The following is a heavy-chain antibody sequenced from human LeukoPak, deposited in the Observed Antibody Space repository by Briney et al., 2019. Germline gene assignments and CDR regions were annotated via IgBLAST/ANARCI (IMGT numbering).Heavy chain of an antibody. CDR2: INHSGST. CDR1: GGSFSGYY. J-gene: IGHJ1*01. CDR3: ARGGYYDILTGYTD. D-gene: IGHD3-9*01. Sequence: NPSETLSLTCAVYGGSFSGYYWSWIRQPPGKGLEWIGEINHSGSTNYNPSLKSRVTISVDTSKNQLSLKLSSVTAADTAVYYCARGGYYDILTGYTDWGQGXLVTV. V-gene: IGHV4-34*01.